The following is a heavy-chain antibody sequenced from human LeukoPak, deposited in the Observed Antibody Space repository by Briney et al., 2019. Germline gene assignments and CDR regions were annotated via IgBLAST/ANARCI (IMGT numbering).Heavy chain of an antibody. CDR2: IYYSGTT. CDR3: ARRMATHMGGAFDI. J-gene: IGHJ3*02. D-gene: IGHD5-24*01. Sequence: SATLSLTCTVSGGSINSTNYYWAWIRQPPGKGLESIGSIYYSGTTYYNPSLKSRVTISVYTSKNQFSLKLNSVTAADTAFYYCARRMATHMGGAFDIWGQGTVVTLSS. CDR1: GGSINSTNYY. V-gene: IGHV4-39*01.